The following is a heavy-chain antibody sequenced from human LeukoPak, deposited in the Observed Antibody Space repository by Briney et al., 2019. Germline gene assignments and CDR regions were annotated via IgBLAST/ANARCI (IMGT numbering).Heavy chain of an antibody. J-gene: IGHJ4*02. D-gene: IGHD3-9*01. Sequence: SGTLSLTCAVSGDSISRSEWWIWFRQPPGQGLEMIGEIHRAGRTRYNPSLESRVTMSMDYSKNQFSLNVSSVTAADTAIYYCGKTDIYFNPIDYWGPGSLVTVSS. CDR3: GKTDIYFNPIDY. CDR2: IHRAGRT. CDR1: GDSISRSEW. V-gene: IGHV4-4*02.